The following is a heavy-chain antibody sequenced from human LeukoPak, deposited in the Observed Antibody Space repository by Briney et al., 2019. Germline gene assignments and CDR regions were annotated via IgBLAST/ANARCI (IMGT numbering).Heavy chain of an antibody. CDR2: VSYGGSNK. CDR1: GFTFESYT. V-gene: IGHV3-30-3*01. J-gene: IGHJ4*02. CDR3: DRDRSGPGYHFDY. D-gene: IGHD1-1*01. Sequence: PGGSLRLSCAASGFTFESYTIHCVRQAPGKGLEWVALVSYGGSNKYYIDSVKGRFTISRDNSKNTLYLQMHSVRDVDTYVYYCDRDRSGPGYHFDYWGQGTLVTVSS.